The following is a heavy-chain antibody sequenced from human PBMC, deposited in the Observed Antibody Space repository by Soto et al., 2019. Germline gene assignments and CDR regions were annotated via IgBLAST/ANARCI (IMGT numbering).Heavy chain of an antibody. CDR2: IYPGDSDT. CDR1: GYSFTSYW. V-gene: IGHV5-51*01. Sequence: GESLKISCKGSGYSFTSYWIGWVRQMPGKGLEWMGIIYPGDSDTRYSPSFQGQVTIAADKSISTAYLQWSSLKASDTAMYYCARLPFYTAMDWGVYYYYGMDVWGQGTTVTVSS. J-gene: IGHJ6*02. D-gene: IGHD5-18*01. CDR3: ARLPFYTAMDWGVYYYYGMDV.